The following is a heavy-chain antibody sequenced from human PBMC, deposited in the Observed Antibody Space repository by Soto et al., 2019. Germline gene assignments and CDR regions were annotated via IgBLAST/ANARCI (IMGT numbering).Heavy chain of an antibody. CDR3: ARQYGSGSFDY. CDR1: GYDFNSYW. V-gene: IGHV5-51*01. D-gene: IGHD3-10*01. Sequence: LGESLKISCKASGYDFNSYWLGWVRQMPGKGLEWMGIIYPGDSDIRYSPSFEGQVTISADKSISTAYLQWSGLEASDTAMVYCARQYGSGSFDYWGQGIMVTVSS. CDR2: IYPGDSDI. J-gene: IGHJ4*02.